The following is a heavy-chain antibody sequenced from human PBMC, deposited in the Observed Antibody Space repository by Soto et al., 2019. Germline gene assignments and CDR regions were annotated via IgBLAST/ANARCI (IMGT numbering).Heavy chain of an antibody. CDR3: AREDIVVVPAAMPFDY. CDR1: GYTFTSYA. D-gene: IGHD2-2*01. J-gene: IGHJ4*02. V-gene: IGHV1-3*01. CDR2: INAGNGNT. Sequence: ASVKVSCKASGYTFTSYAMHWARQAPGQRLEWMGWINAGNGNTKYSQKFQGRVTITRDTSASTAYMELSSLRSEDTAVYYCAREDIVVVPAAMPFDYWGQGTLVTVSS.